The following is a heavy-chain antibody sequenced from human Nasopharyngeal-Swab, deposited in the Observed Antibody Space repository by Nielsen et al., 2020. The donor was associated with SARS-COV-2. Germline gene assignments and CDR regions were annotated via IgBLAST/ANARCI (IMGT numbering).Heavy chain of an antibody. J-gene: IGHJ3*02. V-gene: IGHV4-4*07. D-gene: IGHD3-10*01. CDR3: ARVLRSGSYYAFDI. CDR1: GGSISSYY. Sequence: SETLSLTCTVSGGSISSYYWSWIRQPAGKGLEWIGRIYTSGSTNYSPSLKSRVTMSVDTSKNQFSLKLSSVTAADTAVYYCARVLRSGSYYAFDIWGQGTMVTVSS. CDR2: IYTSGST.